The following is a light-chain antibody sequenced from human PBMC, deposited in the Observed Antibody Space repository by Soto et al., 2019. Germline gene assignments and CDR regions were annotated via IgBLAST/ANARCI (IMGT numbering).Light chain of an antibody. CDR3: QQSYTTPRT. CDR2: AAS. V-gene: IGKV1-39*01. Sequence: DIQMTQSPSSLSASVGDRVSVTCRASQSISTFLNWYHQRPGEAPKLLIYAASSLQSGVTSRFSGSGSGTDFTLTIGSLQPEDFATYYCQQSYTTPRTFGQGTKVEVK. J-gene: IGKJ1*01. CDR1: QSISTF.